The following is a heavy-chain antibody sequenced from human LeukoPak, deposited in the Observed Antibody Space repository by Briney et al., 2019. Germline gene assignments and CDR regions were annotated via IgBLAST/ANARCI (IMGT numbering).Heavy chain of an antibody. CDR2: INHSGST. V-gene: IGHV4-34*01. J-gene: IGHJ6*03. D-gene: IGHD6-13*01. CDR1: GVSISSYY. CDR3: ARRRGYSSSWYYYYYYMDV. Sequence: SETLSLTCTVSGVSISSYYWSWIRQPPGKWLEWIGEINHSGSTNYNPSLKSRVTISVDTSKNQFSLKLSSVTVADTAVYYCARRRGYSSSWYYYYYYMDVWGKGTTVTISS.